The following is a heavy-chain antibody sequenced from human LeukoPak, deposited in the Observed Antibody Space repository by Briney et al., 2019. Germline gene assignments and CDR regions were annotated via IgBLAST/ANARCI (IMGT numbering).Heavy chain of an antibody. CDR3: ARDGDGYNLD. D-gene: IGHD5-24*01. J-gene: IGHJ4*02. Sequence: ASVKVSCKASGYTFTGYYLHWVRQAPGQGLEWVGGINSNNGDTHYAQNFQGRVTMTRDTSISTAYMELSRLGSDDTAVYYCARDGDGYNLDWGQGSLVTVSS. CDR1: GYTFTGYY. V-gene: IGHV1-2*02. CDR2: INSNNGDT.